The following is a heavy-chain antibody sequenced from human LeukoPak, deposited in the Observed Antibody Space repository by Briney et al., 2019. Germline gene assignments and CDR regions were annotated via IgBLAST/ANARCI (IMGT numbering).Heavy chain of an antibody. Sequence: SETLSLTCTVYGGSISSSSYCWGRLHQPQGRGLEWIGSIYYSGSTSYNPSLKSRVTISVDTSKNQFSLKLSSVTAADTAVYYCARVRDYYYYYYMDVWGKGTTVTVSS. CDR1: GGSISSSSYC. CDR2: IYYSGST. CDR3: ARVRDYYYYYYMDV. V-gene: IGHV4-39*01. J-gene: IGHJ6*03.